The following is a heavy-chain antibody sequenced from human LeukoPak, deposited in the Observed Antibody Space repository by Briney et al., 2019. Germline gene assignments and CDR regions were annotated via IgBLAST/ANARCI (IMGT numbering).Heavy chain of an antibody. CDR3: AKRGAEVGATVAPGDY. CDR2: ISDSGGST. J-gene: IGHJ4*02. V-gene: IGHV3-23*01. CDR1: RFTFSSYV. D-gene: IGHD1-26*01. Sequence: GGSLRLSCAASRFTFSSYVMSWVRQAPGKGLEWVSAISDSGGSTYYADSVKGRFTISRDNSKNTLYLQMNSLRAEDTAVYYCAKRGAEVGATVAPGDYWGQGTLVTVSS.